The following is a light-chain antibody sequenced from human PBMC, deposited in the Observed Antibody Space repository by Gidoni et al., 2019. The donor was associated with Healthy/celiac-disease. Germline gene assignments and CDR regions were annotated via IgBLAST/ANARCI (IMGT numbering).Light chain of an antibody. J-gene: IGKJ4*01. V-gene: IGKV3-15*01. Sequence: IVMTQSPATLSVSPGERATLSCRASQCVSSNLAWYQQKPGQAPRLLIYGASPRATGIPARFSGSGSGTEFTLTISSLQSEDFAVYYCQQYNNWPPLTFGGGTKVEIK. CDR3: QQYNNWPPLT. CDR1: QCVSSN. CDR2: GAS.